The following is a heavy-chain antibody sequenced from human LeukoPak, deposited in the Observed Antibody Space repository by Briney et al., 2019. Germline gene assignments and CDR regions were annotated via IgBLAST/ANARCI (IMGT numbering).Heavy chain of an antibody. CDR2: IWNDGSNQ. V-gene: IGHV3-33*06. J-gene: IGHJ4*02. CDR3: AKDAQGGFDYSNSLEY. CDR1: QFTFSHYG. D-gene: IGHD4-11*01. Sequence: PGKSLTLSCVASQFTFSHYGMHWVRQAPGKGLEWVAVIWNDGSNQYYADSVKGRFTISRDNSQNTVYLQMNSLRAEDTAVYYCAKDAQGGFDYSNSLEYWGKGTLVTVSS.